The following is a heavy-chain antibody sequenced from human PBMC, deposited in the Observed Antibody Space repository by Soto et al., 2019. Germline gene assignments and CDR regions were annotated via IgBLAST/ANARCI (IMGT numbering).Heavy chain of an antibody. D-gene: IGHD3-9*01. Sequence: GGSLRLSCAASGFDFSDYYMSWIRQAPGKGLEWVSYISTSSSHTNYADSVKGRFTTSRDNVENSLYLQMSSLRAEDTAVYYCARNYDILTAGIFDIWGQGTMVTVSS. V-gene: IGHV3-11*03. CDR2: ISTSSSHT. CDR1: GFDFSDYY. CDR3: ARNYDILTAGIFDI. J-gene: IGHJ3*02.